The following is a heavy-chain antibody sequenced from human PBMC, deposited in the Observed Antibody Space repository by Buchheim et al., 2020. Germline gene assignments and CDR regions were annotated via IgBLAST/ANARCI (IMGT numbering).Heavy chain of an antibody. Sequence: QVQLVESGGGVVQPGRSLRLSCAASGFTFSSYAMHWVRQAPGKGLEWVAVISYDGSNKYYADSVKGRFTISRDNSKNTLYLQMNSLRAEDTAVYYCAGDRVSGATTWFDYWGQGTL. CDR2: ISYDGSNK. CDR3: AGDRVSGATTWFDY. CDR1: GFTFSSYA. D-gene: IGHD1-26*01. V-gene: IGHV3-30*04. J-gene: IGHJ4*02.